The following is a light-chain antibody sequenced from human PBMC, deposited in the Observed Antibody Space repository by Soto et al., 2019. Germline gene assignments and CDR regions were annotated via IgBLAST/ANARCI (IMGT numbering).Light chain of an antibody. J-gene: IGLJ2*01. Sequence: QSALTQPASVPGSPGQSITISCTGTSSDVGGYNYVSWYQQHPGKAPKLMIYDVSNRPSGVSNRFSGSKSGNTASLTISGLQAEDEADYYCSSHTSSSTPVVFGGGTKVTVL. CDR1: SSDVGGYNY. CDR3: SSHTSSSTPVV. V-gene: IGLV2-14*01. CDR2: DVS.